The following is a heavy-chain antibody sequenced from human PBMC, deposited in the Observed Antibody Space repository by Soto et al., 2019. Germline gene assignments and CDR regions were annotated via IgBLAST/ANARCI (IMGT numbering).Heavy chain of an antibody. J-gene: IGHJ4*02. V-gene: IGHV2-5*02. CDR3: TNRRPPRLLDY. Sequence: QITLKESGPTLVKPTQTLTLTCTFSGFSLSTSGVGVGWIRQPPGKALEWLALIYWDDDKRYSSSLNSRLTITKGIPKNQVGPTMNNLDPLDTATNFWTNRRPPRLLDYWGQGSLVTVSS. CDR2: IYWDDDK. CDR1: GFSLSTSGVG. D-gene: IGHD6-25*01.